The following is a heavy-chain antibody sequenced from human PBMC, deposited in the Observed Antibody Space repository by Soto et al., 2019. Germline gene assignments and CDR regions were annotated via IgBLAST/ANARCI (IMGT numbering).Heavy chain of an antibody. V-gene: IGHV3-23*01. CDR3: TRWNGYADY. CDR2: VSGGSGTT. CDR1: GFRYSTYG. D-gene: IGHD1-1*01. Sequence: EVQLLESGGGLVQHGGSLRLSCAVSGFRYSTYGVTWVRQAPGKGLEWVSGVSGGSGTTHYKDSVRGRFTVTGDNSKNTVYLEMNSLRLEDTAVYYCTRWNGYADYWGQGTLVTVSS. J-gene: IGHJ4*02.